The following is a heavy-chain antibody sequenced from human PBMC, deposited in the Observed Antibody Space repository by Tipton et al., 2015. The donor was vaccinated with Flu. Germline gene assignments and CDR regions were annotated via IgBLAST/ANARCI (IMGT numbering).Heavy chain of an antibody. D-gene: IGHD4-11*01. J-gene: IGHJ5*02. CDR3: ARRDYSNYVSDPKNWFDA. Sequence: TLSLTCAVSGDSVSSDYFWYWIRQPPGKGLEWIAYIHRSGDSAYKLSLRSRVSISLEKSKNHFSLQMRSVTAADTAVYYCARRDYSNYVSDPKNWFDAWGQGTLVAVSS. CDR2: IHRSGDS. V-gene: IGHV4-38-2*01. CDR1: GDSVSSDYF.